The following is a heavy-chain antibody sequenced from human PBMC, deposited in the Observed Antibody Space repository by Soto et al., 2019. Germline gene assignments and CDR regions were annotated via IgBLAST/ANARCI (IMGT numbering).Heavy chain of an antibody. Sequence: QVQIVQSGAEVKKPGASVKLSCKGSGYTFSYYNVHWVRQAPEQRLEWMGWIHADNGNAKYSQKFQGRVTITRDPSGNTAYMELSNLRSEDTAVYYCARELDYWYFDLWGRGTLVTVSS. V-gene: IGHV1-3*01. D-gene: IGHD1-1*01. CDR2: IHADNGNA. CDR1: GYTFSYYN. J-gene: IGHJ2*01. CDR3: ARELDYWYFDL.